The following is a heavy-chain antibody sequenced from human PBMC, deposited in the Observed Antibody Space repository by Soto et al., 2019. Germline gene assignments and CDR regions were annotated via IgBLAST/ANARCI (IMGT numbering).Heavy chain of an antibody. CDR1: GGSISSGDYY. J-gene: IGHJ4*02. Sequence: SETLSLTCTVSGGSISSGDYYWSWIRQPPGKGLEWIGDIYYSGSTYYNPSLKSRVTISVDTSKNQFSLKLSPVTAADTAMYYCARGGGIAAAGTHYWGQGTLVTFSS. CDR2: IYYSGST. V-gene: IGHV4-30-4*01. D-gene: IGHD6-13*01. CDR3: ARGGGIAAAGTHY.